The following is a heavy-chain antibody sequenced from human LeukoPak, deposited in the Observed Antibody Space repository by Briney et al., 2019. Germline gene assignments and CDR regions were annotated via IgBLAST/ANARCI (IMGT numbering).Heavy chain of an antibody. CDR1: GFTFSSYG. CDR2: IHHDGSNK. V-gene: IGHV3-30*02. CDR3: AGGSGYAEWFDP. J-gene: IGHJ5*02. D-gene: IGHD3-10*01. Sequence: GGSLRLSCAASGFTFSSYGMHWVRQAPGKGLDWVAFIHHDGSNKYYADSVRGRFTISRDNSKDTLYLQMNSLRSEDTAVYYCAGGSGYAEWFDPWGQGTLVTVSS.